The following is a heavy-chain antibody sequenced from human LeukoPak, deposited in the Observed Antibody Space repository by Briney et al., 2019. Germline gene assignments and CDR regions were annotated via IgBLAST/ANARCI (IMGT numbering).Heavy chain of an antibody. V-gene: IGHV4-34*01. CDR2: INHSGST. D-gene: IGHD3-3*01. CDR3: ARRYDFWSGYPPPLDY. CDR1: GGSFSGYY. J-gene: IGHJ4*02. Sequence: KTSETLSLTCAVYGGSFSGYYWSWIRQPPGKGLEWIGEINHSGSTNYNPSLKSRVTISVDTSKNQFSLKLSSVTAADTAVYYCARRYDFWSGYPPPLDYWGQGTLVTVSS.